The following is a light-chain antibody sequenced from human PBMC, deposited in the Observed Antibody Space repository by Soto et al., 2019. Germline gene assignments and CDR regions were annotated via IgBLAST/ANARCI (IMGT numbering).Light chain of an antibody. CDR3: QQYGGSPTT. CDR1: QTVDNDF. Sequence: IVLTQSPGTLSLSPGERATLSCRASQTVDNDFLAWYQQKPGQAPRLLIHDASSRATGIPDRFRGSGSGTDFTLTVTRLEPEDSAVYYCQQYGGSPTTFGQGTRLEMK. CDR2: DAS. J-gene: IGKJ5*01. V-gene: IGKV3-20*01.